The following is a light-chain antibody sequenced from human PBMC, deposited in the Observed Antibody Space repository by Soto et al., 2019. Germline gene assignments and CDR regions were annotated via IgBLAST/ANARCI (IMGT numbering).Light chain of an antibody. CDR3: SSYTSSSTRV. CDR1: SSDVGGYNY. J-gene: IGLJ1*01. Sequence: QSVLTQPASVSGSPGQSITISCTGTSSDVGGYNYVSWYQQHPGKAPKVMIYDVSNRPSGVSNRFSGSKSGNTASLTISGLQTEDEADYYCSSYTSSSTRVFGTGTKVT. V-gene: IGLV2-14*01. CDR2: DVS.